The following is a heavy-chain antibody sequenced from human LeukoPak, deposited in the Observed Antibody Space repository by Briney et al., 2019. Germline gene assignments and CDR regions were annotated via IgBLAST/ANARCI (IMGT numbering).Heavy chain of an antibody. Sequence: GGSLRLSCAASEFTFSSYGMHWVRQAPGKGLEWVSAISGSGGSTYYADSVKGRFTISRDNSKNTLYLQMNSLRAEDTAVYYCAKDNLGSYGMDVWGKGTTVTVSS. CDR3: AKDNLGSYGMDV. V-gene: IGHV3-23*01. D-gene: IGHD5-24*01. CDR1: EFTFSSYG. J-gene: IGHJ6*04. CDR2: ISGSGGST.